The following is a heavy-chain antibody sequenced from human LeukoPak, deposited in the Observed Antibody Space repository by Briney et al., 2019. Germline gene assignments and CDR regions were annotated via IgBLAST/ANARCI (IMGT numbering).Heavy chain of an antibody. CDR2: IFGSGGSA. D-gene: IGHD6-19*01. J-gene: IGHJ4*02. CDR3: GKTTTGYSSGRYPGWPVDY. V-gene: IGHV3-23*01. CDR1: GFTFNSYA. Sequence: GGSLRLSCAASGFTFNSYAMYWVRQAPGKELEWVSGIFGSGGSAHYADSVKGRFTISRDNSKNTVYLQMDSLRVEDTAVYYCGKTTTGYSSGRYPGWPVDYWGQGTLVTVSS.